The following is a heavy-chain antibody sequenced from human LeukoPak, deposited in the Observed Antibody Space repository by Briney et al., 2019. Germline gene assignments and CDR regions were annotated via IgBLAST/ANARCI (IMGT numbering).Heavy chain of an antibody. D-gene: IGHD3-10*01. CDR3: ARDSYGSGSYYGWFDP. J-gene: IGHJ5*02. CDR1: GDSISSYY. V-gene: IGHV4-59*01. Sequence: PSETLSLTCTVSGDSISSYYWSWIRQPPGKGLEWIGHIYYSGSTNYNPSLKSRVTISVDTSKNQFSLKLSSVTAADTAVYYCARDSYGSGSYYGWFDPWGQGTLVTVSS. CDR2: IYYSGST.